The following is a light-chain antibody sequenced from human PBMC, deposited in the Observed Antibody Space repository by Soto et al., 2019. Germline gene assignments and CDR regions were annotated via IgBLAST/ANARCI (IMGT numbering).Light chain of an antibody. Sequence: DIQMTQSPSSLSASVGDRVTITCQVSQDISNYLNWYQQKPGKAPKLLIYDASNLKTGVPSRFTGSGSGTDFTFTISSLQPEDIATYYCQQYGNLPRTFGQGTKVEIK. V-gene: IGKV1-33*01. CDR3: QQYGNLPRT. J-gene: IGKJ1*01. CDR2: DAS. CDR1: QDISNY.